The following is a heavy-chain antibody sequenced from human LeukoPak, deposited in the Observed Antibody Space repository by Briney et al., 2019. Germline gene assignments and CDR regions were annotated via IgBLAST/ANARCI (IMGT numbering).Heavy chain of an antibody. CDR2: TSDRGDYT. CDR1: GFTFSSYS. V-gene: IGHV3-23*01. D-gene: IGHD4/OR15-4a*01. CDR3: AKKAQYDGHYPLDY. Sequence: GGSLRLSCAASGFTFSSYSMNWVRQAPGKGLEWVSGTSDRGDYTYYADSVKGRFTISRDTSKNTLYLQMNSLRAEDTALYFCAKKAQYDGHYPLDYWGQGTLVTVSA. J-gene: IGHJ4*02.